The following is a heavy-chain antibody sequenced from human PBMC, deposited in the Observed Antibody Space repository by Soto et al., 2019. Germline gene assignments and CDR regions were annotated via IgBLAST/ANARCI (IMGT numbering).Heavy chain of an antibody. CDR3: ATPAAPGGGYYGMDV. J-gene: IGHJ6*02. CDR2: IYYSGST. Sequence: QLQLQESGPVLVKPSETLSLTCTVSGGSISSSSYYWGWIRQPPGKGLEWIGSIYYSGSTYYNPSLKSRVTISVDTSKNQFSLKLSSVTAADTAVYYCATPAAPGGGYYGMDVWGQGTTVTVSS. V-gene: IGHV4-39*01. CDR1: GGSISSSSYY. D-gene: IGHD2-2*01.